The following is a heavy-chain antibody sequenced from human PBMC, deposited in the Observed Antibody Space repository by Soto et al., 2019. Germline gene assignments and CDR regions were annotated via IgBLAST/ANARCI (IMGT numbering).Heavy chain of an antibody. J-gene: IGHJ4*02. D-gene: IGHD3-10*01. CDR3: AKGSGSYYFWAAADY. Sequence: QVQLVESGGGVVQPGRSLRLSCAASGFTFSSYGMHWVRQAPGKGLEWVAVISYDGSNKYYADSVKGLFTISSDNSKSTLYLQMNSMRAEDTAVYYCAKGSGSYYFWAAADYWGQGTLVTVSS. CDR2: ISYDGSNK. V-gene: IGHV3-30*18. CDR1: GFTFSSYG.